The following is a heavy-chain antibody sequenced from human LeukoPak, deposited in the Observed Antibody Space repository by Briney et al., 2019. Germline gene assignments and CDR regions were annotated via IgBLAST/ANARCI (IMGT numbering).Heavy chain of an antibody. D-gene: IGHD3-22*01. CDR1: GFTFSSYA. CDR2: IRGSGGST. CDR3: AKDLYYYDSSGYPSFDAFDI. V-gene: IGHV3-23*01. J-gene: IGHJ3*02. Sequence: GGSLRLSCAASGFTFSSYAMSWVRQAPGKGLEWVSAIRGSGGSTYYADSVKCRFTISRDNTKNTRHLQLNSLRTEHMTVYHCAKDLYYYDSSGYPSFDAFDIWGQGTMVTVSS.